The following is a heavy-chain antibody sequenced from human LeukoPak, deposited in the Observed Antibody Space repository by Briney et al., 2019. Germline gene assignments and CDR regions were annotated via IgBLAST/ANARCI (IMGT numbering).Heavy chain of an antibody. D-gene: IGHD4-17*01. CDR2: INPNSGGT. CDR3: ASKKYGDQEVRYFDY. J-gene: IGHJ4*02. V-gene: IGHV1-2*02. CDR1: GYTFTGYY. Sequence: ASVKVSCKASGYTFTGYYMHWVRQAPGQGREWMGWINPNSGGTNYAQKFQGRVTMTRDTSISTAYMELSRLRSDDTAVYYCASKKYGDQEVRYFDYWGQGTLVTVSS.